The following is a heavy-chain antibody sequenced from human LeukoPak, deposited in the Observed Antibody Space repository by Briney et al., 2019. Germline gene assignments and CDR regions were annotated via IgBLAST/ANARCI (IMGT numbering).Heavy chain of an antibody. Sequence: SGTLSLTCAVSGGSISSSNWWSWVRQPPGKGLEWIGEIYHSGSTNYNPSLKSRVTISVDKSKNQFSLKLSSVTAADTAVYYCARERLTYYYDSRTEDAFDIWGQGTMVTVSS. CDR1: GGSISSSNW. V-gene: IGHV4-4*02. CDR3: ARERLTYYYDSRTEDAFDI. CDR2: IYHSGST. J-gene: IGHJ3*02. D-gene: IGHD3-22*01.